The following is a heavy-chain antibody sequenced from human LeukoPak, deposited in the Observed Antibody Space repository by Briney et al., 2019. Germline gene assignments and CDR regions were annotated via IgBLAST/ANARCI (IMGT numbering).Heavy chain of an antibody. J-gene: IGHJ4*02. D-gene: IGHD5/OR15-5a*01. CDR3: TRGGLSTGLDY. Sequence: PGGSLRLSCAASGFTFNNYWIHWVRQAPGRGLVWVSQINNDGSTTMYADSVKGRFTISRDNAKNTLYLQMNSLRAEDTAVYYCTRGGLSTGLDYWGQGALVTVSS. CDR1: GFTFNNYW. CDR2: INNDGSTT. V-gene: IGHV3-74*03.